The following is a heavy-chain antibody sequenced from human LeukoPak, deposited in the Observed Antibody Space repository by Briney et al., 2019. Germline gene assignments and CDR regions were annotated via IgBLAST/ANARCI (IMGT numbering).Heavy chain of an antibody. Sequence: SETLSLTCTVSGGSISSRSYYWGWIRQPPGKGLEWIANIYYSGDTYYNPSLKSRVTISVDTSKNQFSLKLSSVAAADTAVYYSARDRSRWDLLPFDSWGQGTLVTVSS. CDR1: GGSISSRSYY. V-gene: IGHV4-39*07. D-gene: IGHD1-26*01. CDR2: IYYSGDT. J-gene: IGHJ4*02. CDR3: ARDRSRWDLLPFDS.